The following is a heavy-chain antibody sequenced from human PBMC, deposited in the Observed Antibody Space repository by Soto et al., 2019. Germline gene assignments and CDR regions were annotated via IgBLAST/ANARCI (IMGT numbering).Heavy chain of an antibody. CDR3: ASVGYLSGY. CDR2: ISYDGSNK. Sequence: QVQLVESGGGVVQPGRSLRLSCATSGFTFSSYAMHWVRQAPGKGLEWVAVISYDGSNKYYADSVKGRFTITRDNSKNTLYLQMNSLRAEDTAVYYCASVGYLSGYWGQGTLVTVSS. CDR1: GFTFSSYA. D-gene: IGHD1-1*01. J-gene: IGHJ4*02. V-gene: IGHV3-30-3*01.